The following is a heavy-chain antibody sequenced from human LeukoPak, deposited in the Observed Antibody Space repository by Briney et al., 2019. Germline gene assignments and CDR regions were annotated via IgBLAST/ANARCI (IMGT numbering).Heavy chain of an antibody. CDR3: ARHRDGYSNQAFDY. Sequence: GGSLRLSCAASGFTFSSYAMSWVRQAPGKGLEWVSGISGSGDNTYYADSVKGRFTISRDNSKNTLYVQVNSLGTEDTAVYYCARHRDGYSNQAFDYWGEGTLVTVSS. CDR2: ISGSGDNT. CDR1: GFTFSSYA. D-gene: IGHD5-24*01. J-gene: IGHJ4*02. V-gene: IGHV3-23*01.